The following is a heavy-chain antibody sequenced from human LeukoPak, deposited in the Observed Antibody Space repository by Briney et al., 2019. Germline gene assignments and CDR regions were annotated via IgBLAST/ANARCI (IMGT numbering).Heavy chain of an antibody. CDR2: IRYDESTK. Sequence: GGSLRLSCAASGFTFSNYGMHWVRQAPGKGLEWVAFIRYDESTKFYADSVKGRFTISRDNSKTTLYLQMNSLRADDTAVYYCAKDLPTPYFDYWGQGTLVTVSS. CDR1: GFTFSNYG. J-gene: IGHJ4*02. D-gene: IGHD4-23*01. V-gene: IGHV3-30*02. CDR3: AKDLPTPYFDY.